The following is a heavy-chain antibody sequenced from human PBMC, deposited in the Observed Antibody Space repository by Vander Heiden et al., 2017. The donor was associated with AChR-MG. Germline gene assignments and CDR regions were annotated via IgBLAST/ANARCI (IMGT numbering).Heavy chain of an antibody. CDR3: AKLGRSGDALAVGFDY. CDR1: GFPFSHYA. V-gene: IGHV3-23*01. D-gene: IGHD5-12*01. Sequence: EVQLLESGGGLVQPGGSLRLSCAASGFPFSHYAMSWVRQAPGEGLDGVSGISNSGDSTYYADSVKGRFTISRDNSKNTLYLQMNSLRADDTAVYYCAKLGRSGDALAVGFDYWGQGTLVTVSS. CDR2: ISNSGDST. J-gene: IGHJ4*02.